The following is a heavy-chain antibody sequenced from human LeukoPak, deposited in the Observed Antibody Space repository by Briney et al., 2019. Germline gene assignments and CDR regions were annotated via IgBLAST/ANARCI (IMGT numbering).Heavy chain of an antibody. D-gene: IGHD3-10*01. J-gene: IGHJ4*02. CDR1: DFSFITYA. CDR2: ISGGGDAT. CDR3: ARDSSMLRGPLVIYYFDF. Sequence: PGGSLRLSCAASDFSFITYAMSWVRQAPGKGLEWVSTISGGGDATYYADSVKGRFTISIDNSKNTLYLQMNSLGDEDTAVYYCARDSSMLRGPLVIYYFDFWGQGTLVTVSS. V-gene: IGHV3-23*01.